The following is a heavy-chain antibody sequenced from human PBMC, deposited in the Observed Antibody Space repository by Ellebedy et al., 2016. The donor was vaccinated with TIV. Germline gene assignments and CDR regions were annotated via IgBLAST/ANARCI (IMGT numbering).Heavy chain of an antibody. CDR1: GFTFSSYS. CDR2: IRCSRSNK. CDR3: ARLGGKAAAVKIDD. D-gene: IGHD6-13*01. J-gene: IGHJ4*02. Sequence: GESLKISCAASGFTFSSYSMNWVRQAPGKGLEWVSYIRCSRSNKYYADSVKGRFTISRENSKNSLYLQMHSLRAEDTAVDYCARLGGKAAAVKIDDWGQGTLVTVSS. V-gene: IGHV3-48*01.